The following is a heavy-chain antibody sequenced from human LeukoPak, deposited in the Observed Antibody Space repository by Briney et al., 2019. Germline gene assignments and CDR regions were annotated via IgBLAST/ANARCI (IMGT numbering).Heavy chain of an antibody. J-gene: IGHJ4*02. CDR3: ARYRYNWNLIPYYFDY. V-gene: IGHV3-7*01. Sequence: PGGSLRLSCAASGFTFSSYWMSWVRQAPGKGLEWVANIKQDGSEKYYVDSVKGRFTISRDNAKNSLYLQVNSLRAEDTAVYYCARYRYNWNLIPYYFDYWGQGTLVTVSS. D-gene: IGHD1-20*01. CDR1: GFTFSSYW. CDR2: IKQDGSEK.